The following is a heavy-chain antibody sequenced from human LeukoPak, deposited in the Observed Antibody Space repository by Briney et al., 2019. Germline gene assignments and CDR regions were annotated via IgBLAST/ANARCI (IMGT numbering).Heavy chain of an antibody. CDR1: GYSFTTCW. J-gene: IGHJ5*01. V-gene: IGHV5-51*01. Sequence: GESLKISCKGSGYSFTTCWIAWVRQMPGKGLEWMGIINPGDSNTKYSPSVQGQVTISVDKSIGTAYLQWNSLKASDTAIYYCARKNRTPLRNNWFDSWGQGTLVTVSS. CDR2: INPGDSNT. CDR3: ARKNRTPLRNNWFDS. D-gene: IGHD1-1*01.